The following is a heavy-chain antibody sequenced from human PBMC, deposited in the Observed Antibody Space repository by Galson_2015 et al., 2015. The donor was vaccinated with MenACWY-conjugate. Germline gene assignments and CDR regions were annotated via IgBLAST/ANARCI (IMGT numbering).Heavy chain of an antibody. CDR2: IDPSDSYT. CDR1: GYSFTSYW. CDR3: ARDLEYSSSLNHYYYYYYMDV. J-gene: IGHJ6*03. Sequence: QSGAEVKKPGESLRISCKGSGYSFTSYWISWGRQMPGKGLEWMGRIDPSDSYTNYSPSFQGHVTISADKSISTAYLQWSSLKTSDTAMYYCARDLEYSSSLNHYYYYYYMDVWGKGTTVTVSS. D-gene: IGHD6-6*01. V-gene: IGHV5-10-1*01.